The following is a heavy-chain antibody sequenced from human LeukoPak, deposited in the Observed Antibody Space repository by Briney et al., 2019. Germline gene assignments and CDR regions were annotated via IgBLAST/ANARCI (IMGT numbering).Heavy chain of an antibody. CDR1: GGSITYYY. D-gene: IGHD3-3*01. J-gene: IGHJ4*02. V-gene: IGHV4-59*12. CDR3: ARDPSDFGVASHFDY. Sequence: PSETLSLTCTVSGGSITYYYWSWIRQPPGKGLEWMGYIYYDGSTNYNPSLKSRVTMSVDTSKNQFSLKLSSVTAADTAVYYCARDPSDFGVASHFDYWGQGTLVTVSS. CDR2: IYYDGST.